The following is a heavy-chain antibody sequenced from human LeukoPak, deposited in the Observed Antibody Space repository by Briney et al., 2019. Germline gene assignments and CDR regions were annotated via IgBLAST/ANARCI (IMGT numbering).Heavy chain of an antibody. Sequence: GGSLRLSCAASGFTFSSYGMHWVRQAPGKGLEWVAVIWYDGSNKYYADSMKGRFTISRDNSKNTLYLQMNSLRAEDTAVYYCAKGVDPYYYYMDVWGKGTTVTVSS. CDR2: IWYDGSNK. J-gene: IGHJ6*03. CDR1: GFTFSSYG. CDR3: AKGVDPYYYYMDV. V-gene: IGHV3-33*06. D-gene: IGHD5-12*01.